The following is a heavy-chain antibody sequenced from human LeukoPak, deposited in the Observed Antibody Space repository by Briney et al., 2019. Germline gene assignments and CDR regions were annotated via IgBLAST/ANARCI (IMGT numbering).Heavy chain of an antibody. D-gene: IGHD3-22*01. Sequence: GASVKVSCMASGGTFSSYAISWVRQAPGQGLEWMGGIIPIFGTANYAQKFQGRVTITTDESTSTAYMELSSLRSEDTAVYYCARGTYYYDSSTYPMDVWGKGTTVTVSS. CDR3: ARGTYYYDSSTYPMDV. J-gene: IGHJ6*03. CDR1: GGTFSSYA. V-gene: IGHV1-69*05. CDR2: IIPIFGTA.